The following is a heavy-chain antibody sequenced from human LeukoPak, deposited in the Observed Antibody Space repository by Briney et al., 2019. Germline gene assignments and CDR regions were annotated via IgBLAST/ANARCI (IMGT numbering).Heavy chain of an antibody. J-gene: IGHJ4*02. CDR2: ISYDGSNK. CDR1: GFTFSSYC. Sequence: PGGSLRLSCAASGFTFSSYCMHWLRQAPGKGLEWVAVISYDGSNKYYADSVKGRFTISRDNSKNTLYLQMNSLRAEDTAVYYCAKAQRLVDYWGQGTLVTVSS. V-gene: IGHV3-30*18. D-gene: IGHD6-25*01. CDR3: AKAQRLVDY.